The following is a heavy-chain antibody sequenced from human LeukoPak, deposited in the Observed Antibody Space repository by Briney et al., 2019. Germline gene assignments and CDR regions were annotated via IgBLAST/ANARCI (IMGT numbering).Heavy chain of an antibody. D-gene: IGHD3-22*01. J-gene: IGHJ4*02. CDR3: TTDSHISKYYYDSSGYYFLVY. V-gene: IGHV3-15*01. CDR2: IKSKIDGGTT. CDR1: GFTFSNAW. Sequence: GGSLRLSCAASGFTFSNAWMSWVRQAPGKGLEWVGRIKSKIDGGTTDYGAPVKGRFTISRDDSKNTLYLQMNRLKNEDTAVYYCTTDSHISKYYYDSSGYYFLVYWGQGTLVTVSS.